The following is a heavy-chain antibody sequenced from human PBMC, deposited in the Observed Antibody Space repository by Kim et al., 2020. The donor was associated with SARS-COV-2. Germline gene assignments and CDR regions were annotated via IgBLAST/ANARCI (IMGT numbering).Heavy chain of an antibody. Sequence: GSTSYNPSLKRRVTISVDTSKNQFSLKLSSVTAADTAVYYCARAGPHPFPWGQGTLVTVSS. V-gene: IGHV4-39*01. J-gene: IGHJ5*02. CDR2: GST. CDR3: ARAGPHPFP. D-gene: IGHD6-13*01.